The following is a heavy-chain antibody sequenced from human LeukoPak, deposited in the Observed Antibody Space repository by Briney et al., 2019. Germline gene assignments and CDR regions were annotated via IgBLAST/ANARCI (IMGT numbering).Heavy chain of an antibody. D-gene: IGHD3-22*01. Sequence: VGSLRLSCAASGFTFDDYGMSWVRQAPGKGLQWVSGINWNGGSTGYADSVKGRFTISRDNAKNSLYLQMNSLRAEDTALYYCARVDYYDSSGFFDYWGQGTLVTVSS. CDR2: INWNGGST. V-gene: IGHV3-20*04. CDR1: GFTFDDYG. CDR3: ARVDYYDSSGFFDY. J-gene: IGHJ4*02.